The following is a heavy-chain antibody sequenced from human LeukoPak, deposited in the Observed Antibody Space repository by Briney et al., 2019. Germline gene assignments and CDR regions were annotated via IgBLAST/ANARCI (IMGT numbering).Heavy chain of an antibody. D-gene: IGHD6-19*01. Sequence: PSETLSLTCTVSGGSISSYYWSWIRQPPGKGLEWIGYIYYSGSTNYNPSLKSRVTISVDTSKNQFSLKLSSVTAADTAVYYCARLAAVAGTVGWFDPWGRGTLVTVSS. J-gene: IGHJ5*02. CDR3: ARLAAVAGTVGWFDP. V-gene: IGHV4-59*08. CDR2: IYYSGST. CDR1: GGSISSYY.